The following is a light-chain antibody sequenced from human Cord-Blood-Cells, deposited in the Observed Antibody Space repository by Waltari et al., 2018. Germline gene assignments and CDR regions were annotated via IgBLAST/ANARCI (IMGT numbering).Light chain of an antibody. CDR3: QQYGSSPLT. J-gene: IGKJ4*01. V-gene: IGKV3-20*01. CDR1: QSVSSSY. Sequence: DIVLTQSPGTLSLSPGERATLSCRASQSVSSSYLAWYQQTLGQAPRLLIYGASRSAPGIPERFSGSGSGTDFTLTISRLEPEDFPVYYCQQYGSSPLTFGGGTKVEIK. CDR2: GAS.